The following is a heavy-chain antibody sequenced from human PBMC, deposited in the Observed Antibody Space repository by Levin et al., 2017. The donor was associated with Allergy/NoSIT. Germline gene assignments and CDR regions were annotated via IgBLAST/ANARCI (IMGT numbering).Heavy chain of an antibody. Sequence: AASVKVSCKASGYTFTSYGISWVRQAPGQGLEWMGWISAYSGDTNYTQKLQGRVTMTTDTSTSTAYMEVRSLRSDDTAVYYCARGARVVVPAAYDYWGQGTLVTVSS. CDR3: ARGARVVVPAAYDY. CDR2: ISAYSGDT. CDR1: GYTFTSYG. J-gene: IGHJ4*02. V-gene: IGHV1-18*01. D-gene: IGHD2-2*01.